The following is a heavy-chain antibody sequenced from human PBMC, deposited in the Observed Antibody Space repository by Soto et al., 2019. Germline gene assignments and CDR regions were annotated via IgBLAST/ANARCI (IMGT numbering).Heavy chain of an antibody. CDR3: ASCYYYVQYWYFDL. CDR1: GGTFSSYA. J-gene: IGHJ2*01. V-gene: IGHV1-69*13. Sequence: ASVKVSCKASGGTFSSYAISWVRQAPGQGLEWMGGIIPIFGTANYAQKFQGRVTITADESTSTAYMELSSLRSEDTAVYYCASCYYYVQYWYFDLWGRGTLVTVSS. D-gene: IGHD3-22*01. CDR2: IIPIFGTA.